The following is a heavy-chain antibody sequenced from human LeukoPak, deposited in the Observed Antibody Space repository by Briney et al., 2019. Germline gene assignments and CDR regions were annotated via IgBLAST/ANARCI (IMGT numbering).Heavy chain of an antibody. CDR3: ARGYRAPQTFYSYHYFDY. D-gene: IGHD5-18*01. CDR2: INHFGST. Sequence: PSETQSLTCAVYGGSFSGYYWNWIRQPPGKGLEWIGEINHFGSTNYNPSLKSQVTISGDTSKKQFSLKVNSVTAADTAVYYCARGYRAPQTFYSYHYFDYWGQGTLVTVSS. V-gene: IGHV4-34*01. J-gene: IGHJ4*02. CDR1: GGSFSGYY.